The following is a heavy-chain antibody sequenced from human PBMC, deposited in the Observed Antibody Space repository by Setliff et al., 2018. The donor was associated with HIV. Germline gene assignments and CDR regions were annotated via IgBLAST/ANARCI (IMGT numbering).Heavy chain of an antibody. V-gene: IGHV4-34*01. CDR3: VRGFPHCSGGTCYGGRFDY. CDR2: INHSGNI. D-gene: IGHD2-15*01. Sequence: SETLSLTCAVYGGSFSGYYWSWIRQPPGKGLEWIGEINHSGNINYNPSLESRVIISIDTSKNQFSLNLRSVTAADTAVYFCVRGFPHCSGGTCYGGRFDYWGQ. CDR1: GGSFSGYY. J-gene: IGHJ4*02.